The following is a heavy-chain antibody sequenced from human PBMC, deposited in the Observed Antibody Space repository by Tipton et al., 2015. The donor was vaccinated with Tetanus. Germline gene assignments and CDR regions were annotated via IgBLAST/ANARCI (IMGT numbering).Heavy chain of an antibody. CDR1: GYNFSYYS. CDR2: VDPRDSGA. D-gene: IGHD2-15*01. J-gene: IGHJ2*01. CDR3: ARRRSAVLGGSYHWYFDL. V-gene: IGHV5-51*01. Sequence: VQLVQSGAEVKRPGESLKISCQGSGYNFSYYSIGWVRHMPGKGLEWMGIVDPRDSGATYGPSFQGQVTISTDKSVSTAYVEWGSRQASDTAIYYCARRRSAVLGGSYHWYFDLWGRGTLVIVSS.